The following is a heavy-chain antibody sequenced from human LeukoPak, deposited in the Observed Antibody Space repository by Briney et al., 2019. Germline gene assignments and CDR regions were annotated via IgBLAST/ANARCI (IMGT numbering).Heavy chain of an antibody. CDR2: SSCHSGSI. D-gene: IGHD2/OR15-2a*01. CDR3: AKVTSRAHHAGLFY. CDR1: GFTLDEYA. Sequence: GGSPRLSCAASGFTLDEYAMHRGRHAPGKGLECGSGSSCHSGSIGYADSVMRRFSISTDNAKNSLYLQMNILRAEDTALYDCAKVTSRAHHAGLFYWGQGTLVTVSS. V-gene: IGHV3-9*01. J-gene: IGHJ4*02.